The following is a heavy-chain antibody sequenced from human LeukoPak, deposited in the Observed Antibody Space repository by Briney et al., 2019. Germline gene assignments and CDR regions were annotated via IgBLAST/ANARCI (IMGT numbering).Heavy chain of an antibody. CDR1: GASMSTHY. Sequence: PSGTLSLTCTVSGASMSTHYWSWLRQPPGKGLEWIGYLLDSWRTKDNPSLQSRVTLSADTSKNQFSLRLTSVTAADTAVYYCATIRRGSIYGYFDSWGQGILVTVSS. J-gene: IGHJ4*02. CDR2: LLDSWRT. CDR3: ATIRRGSIYGYFDS. D-gene: IGHD5-18*01. V-gene: IGHV4-59*11.